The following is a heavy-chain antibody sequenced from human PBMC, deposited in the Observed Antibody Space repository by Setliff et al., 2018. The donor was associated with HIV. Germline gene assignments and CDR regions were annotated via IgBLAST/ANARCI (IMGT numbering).Heavy chain of an antibody. D-gene: IGHD2-21*01. V-gene: IGHV3-49*04. J-gene: IGHJ4*02. CDR1: GFTFRDYA. Sequence: GGSLRLSCTASGFTFRDYAVSWVRQAPGQGLEWVGFIRSKAYGGTTEYAASVKGRIIISRDDSKSIAYLELNRLRTEDTAVYYCTRGRPLWFQDYFEYWGQGSLVTVSS. CDR3: TRGRPLWFQDYFEY. CDR2: IRSKAYGGTT.